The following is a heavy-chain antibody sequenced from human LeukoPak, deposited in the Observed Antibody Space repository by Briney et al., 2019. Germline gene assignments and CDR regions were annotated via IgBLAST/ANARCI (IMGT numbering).Heavy chain of an antibody. V-gene: IGHV3-48*01. CDR2: ISSSSSTI. Sequence: GGSLRLSCAASGFTFSGYSMNWVRQARGKGLEWGLYISSSSSTIYYACSVNGRFTISSDNAKNSLYLQMNRLRAEDTAVYYCAREYLGASGTTSGYNWSDPWGQGTLVTVSS. CDR3: AREYLGASGTTSGYNWSDP. J-gene: IGHJ5*02. CDR1: GFTFSGYS. D-gene: IGHD1-7*01.